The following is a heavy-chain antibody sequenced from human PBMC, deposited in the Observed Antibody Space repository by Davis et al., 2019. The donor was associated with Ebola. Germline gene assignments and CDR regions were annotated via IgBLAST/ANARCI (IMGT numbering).Heavy chain of an antibody. J-gene: IGHJ4*02. V-gene: IGHV1-18*04. Sequence: ASVKVSCKASGYTFTSYYMHWVRQAPGQGLEWMGWISAYNGNTNYAQKLQGRVTMTRDTSTSTVYMELSSLRSEDTAVYYCASAAARFLEWSFRYWGQGTLVTVSS. D-gene: IGHD3-3*01. CDR3: ASAAARFLEWSFRY. CDR1: GYTFTSYY. CDR2: ISAYNGNT.